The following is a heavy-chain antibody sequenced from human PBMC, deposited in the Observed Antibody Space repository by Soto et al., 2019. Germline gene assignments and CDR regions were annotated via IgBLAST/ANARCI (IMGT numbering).Heavy chain of an antibody. D-gene: IGHD3-10*01. CDR3: AVTMVRGAWAFDY. CDR2: VFPGGPT. Sequence: SETLSLTCTVSGDPITSYFWTWLRQPAGKGLEWIGHVFPGGPTSHNSSLKSRVSMSVDTSKNQFSLTLASVTAADTAVYYCAVTMVRGAWAFDYWGQGTLVTVSS. V-gene: IGHV4-4*07. CDR1: GDPITSYF. J-gene: IGHJ4*02.